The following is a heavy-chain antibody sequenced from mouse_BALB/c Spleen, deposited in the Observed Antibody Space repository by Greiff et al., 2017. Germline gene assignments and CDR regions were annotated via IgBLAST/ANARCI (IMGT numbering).Heavy chain of an antibody. CDR1: GYSITSDYA. CDR2: ISYSGST. D-gene: IGHD2-2*01. J-gene: IGHJ3*01. Sequence: DVQLQESGPGLVKPSQSLSLTCTVTGYSITSDYAWNWIRQFPGNKLEWMGYISYSGSTSYNPSLKSRISITRDTSKNQFFLQLNSVTTEDTATYYCAGLRGRFFAYWGQGTLVTVSA. CDR3: AGLRGRFFAY. V-gene: IGHV3-2*02.